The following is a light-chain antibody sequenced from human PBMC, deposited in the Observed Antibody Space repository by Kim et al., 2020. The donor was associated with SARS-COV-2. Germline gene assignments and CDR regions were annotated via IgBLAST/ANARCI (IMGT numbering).Light chain of an antibody. Sequence: VTISCSGTIPNVGSNYVYWYQQLPGTAPKLLIYRNNQRPSGVPDRFSGSKSGTSASLAISGLRSEDEADYYCAAWDDSLSGRGVVFGGGTQLTVL. CDR1: IPNVGSNY. V-gene: IGLV1-47*01. J-gene: IGLJ2*01. CDR3: AAWDDSLSGRGVV. CDR2: RNN.